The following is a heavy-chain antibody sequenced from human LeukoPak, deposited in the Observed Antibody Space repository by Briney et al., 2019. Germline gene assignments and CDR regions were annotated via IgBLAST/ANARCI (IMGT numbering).Heavy chain of an antibody. V-gene: IGHV3-23*01. CDR2: ISGSGGST. Sequence: PGGSLRLSCAASGFTFSSYAMSWVRQAPGKGLEWVSAISGSGGSTYYADSVKGRFTISRDNSKNTLHLQMNSLRAEATAGYYWAKELLSGIVYWGQGALVTVSS. CDR3: AKELLSGIVY. J-gene: IGHJ4*02. D-gene: IGHD1-26*01. CDR1: GFTFSSYA.